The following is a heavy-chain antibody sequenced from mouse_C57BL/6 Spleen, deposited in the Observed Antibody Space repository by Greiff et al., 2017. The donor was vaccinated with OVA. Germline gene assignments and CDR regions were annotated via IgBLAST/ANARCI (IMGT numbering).Heavy chain of an antibody. V-gene: IGHV1-69*01. CDR3: ARRWDYAMDY. CDR2: IDPSDSYT. CDR1: GYTFTSYW. J-gene: IGHJ4*01. D-gene: IGHD4-1*01. Sequence: VQLQQPGAELVMPGASVKLSCKASGYTFTSYWMHWVKQRPGQGLEWIGEIDPSDSYTNYNQKFKGKSKLTVDKSSSTAYMQLSSLTSEDSAVYYCARRWDYAMDYWGQGTSVTVSS.